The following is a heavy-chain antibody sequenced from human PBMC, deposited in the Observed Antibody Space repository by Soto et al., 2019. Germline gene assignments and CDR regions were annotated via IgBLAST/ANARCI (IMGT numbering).Heavy chain of an antibody. CDR2: IIPIFGTA. CDR1: GGTFSSCS. J-gene: IGHJ4*02. D-gene: IGHD3-22*01. V-gene: IGHV1-69*13. Sequence: SVKVSCKASGGTFSSCSISWVRQAPGQVLEWMGGIIPIFGTANYAQKFQGRLTITADASKSTAYMELSSLRSEDTAVYYCARERPIYYDSSCLGYWGQGTLVTVSS. CDR3: ARERPIYYDSSCLGY.